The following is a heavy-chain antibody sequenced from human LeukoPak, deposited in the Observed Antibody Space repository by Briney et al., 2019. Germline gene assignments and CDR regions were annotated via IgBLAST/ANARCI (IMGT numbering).Heavy chain of an antibody. D-gene: IGHD3-3*01. CDR3: AKVRVSGYDKGYFDY. Sequence: GGSLRLSCAASGFTFSKYWMLWVRQAPGKGLESVSRINTDGTVTTYADSVKGRFTVSRDNSKNTLYLQMNSLRAEDTAVYYCAKVRVSGYDKGYFDYWGQGTLVTVSS. CDR1: GFTFSKYW. CDR2: INTDGTVT. V-gene: IGHV3-74*01. J-gene: IGHJ4*02.